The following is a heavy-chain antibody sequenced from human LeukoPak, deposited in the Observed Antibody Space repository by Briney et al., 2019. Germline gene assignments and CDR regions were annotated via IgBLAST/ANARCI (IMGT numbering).Heavy chain of an antibody. D-gene: IGHD6-13*01. CDR3: ARAYTSRYSSSWYRESEYYFDY. CDR2: IIPIFGTA. J-gene: IGHJ4*02. Sequence: GASVKVSCKASGGTFSSYAISWVRQAPGQGLEWMGGIIPIFGTANYAQKFQGRVTITADESTSTAYMELSSLRSEDTAVYYCARAYTSRYSSSWYRESEYYFDYWGQGTLVTVSS. CDR1: GGTFSSYA. V-gene: IGHV1-69*01.